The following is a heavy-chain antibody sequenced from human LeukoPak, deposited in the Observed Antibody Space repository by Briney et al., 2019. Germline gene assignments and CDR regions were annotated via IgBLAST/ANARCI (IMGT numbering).Heavy chain of an antibody. CDR1: GFTFRSYA. D-gene: IGHD5-12*01. Sequence: GESLKISCAASGFTFRSYAMSWVRQAPGKGLEWVSAISGSGGSSYYADSVKGRFTISRGNSKNTLHLQMNSLRAEDTAIYYCANDLTRAVYSAYDFLPNLGNWGQGTLVTVSS. CDR2: ISGSGGSS. V-gene: IGHV3-23*01. CDR3: ANDLTRAVYSAYDFLPNLGN. J-gene: IGHJ4*02.